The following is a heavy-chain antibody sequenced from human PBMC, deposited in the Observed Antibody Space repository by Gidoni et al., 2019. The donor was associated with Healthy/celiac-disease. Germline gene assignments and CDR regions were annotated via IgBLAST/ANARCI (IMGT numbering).Heavy chain of an antibody. J-gene: IGHJ5*02. D-gene: IGHD1-26*01. Sequence: SLKSRVTISVDTSKNQFSLKLSSVTAADTAVYYCARGFKWELGSWFDPWGQGTLVTVSS. V-gene: IGHV4-34*13. CDR3: ARGFKWELGSWFDP.